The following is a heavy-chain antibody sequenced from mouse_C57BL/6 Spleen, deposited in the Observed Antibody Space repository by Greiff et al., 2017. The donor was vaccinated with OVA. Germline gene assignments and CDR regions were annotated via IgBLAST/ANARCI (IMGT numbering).Heavy chain of an antibody. CDR2: ISYSGST. D-gene: IGHD3-2*02. V-gene: IGHV3-1*01. CDR1: GYSITSGYD. Sequence: EVHLVESGPGMVKPSQSLSLTCTVTGYSITSGYDWHWIRHFPGNKLEWMGYISYSGSTNYNPSLKSRISITHDTSKNHFFLKLNSVTTEDTATYYCARGSGYGFAYWGQGTLVTVSA. CDR3: ARGSGYGFAY. J-gene: IGHJ3*01.